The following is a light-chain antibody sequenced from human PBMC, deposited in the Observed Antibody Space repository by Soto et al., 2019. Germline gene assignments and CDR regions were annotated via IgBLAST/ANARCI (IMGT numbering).Light chain of an antibody. CDR3: QQTYSTPQT. CDR1: QSISSW. CDR2: KAS. J-gene: IGKJ1*01. Sequence: DIQMTQSPCTLSASVGDRVTITCRASQSISSWLAWYQQKPGKAPKLLIYKASSLESGVPSRFSGSGSGTEFTLTISSLQPDDFATYYCQQTYSTPQTFGQGTKVDIK. V-gene: IGKV1-5*03.